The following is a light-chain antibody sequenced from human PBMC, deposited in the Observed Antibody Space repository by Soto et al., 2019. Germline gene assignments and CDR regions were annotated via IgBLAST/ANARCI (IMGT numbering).Light chain of an antibody. Sequence: EIVLTQSPGTLSLSPGERATLSCRASQSVSSSYLAWYQQKSGQAPRLLFSGASNRATGVPDRFSGSGSGTHFTLTISRLEPGDFAVYYCQHFGGTTFTFGQGTRLEIK. V-gene: IGKV3-20*01. CDR1: QSVSSSY. J-gene: IGKJ5*01. CDR2: GAS. CDR3: QHFGGTTFT.